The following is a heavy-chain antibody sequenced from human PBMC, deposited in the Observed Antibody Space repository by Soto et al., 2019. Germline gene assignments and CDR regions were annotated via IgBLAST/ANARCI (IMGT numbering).Heavy chain of an antibody. J-gene: IGHJ3*02. CDR3: AREDSMTTVVTRNAFDI. D-gene: IGHD4-17*01. CDR2: INPSGGST. V-gene: IGHV1-46*01. Sequence: ASVKVSCKASGYTFTSYYMHWVRQAPGQGLEWMGIINPSGGSTSYAQKFQGRVTMTRDTSTSTVYMELSSLRSEDTAVYYCAREDSMTTVVTRNAFDIWGQGXMVTVSS. CDR1: GYTFTSYY.